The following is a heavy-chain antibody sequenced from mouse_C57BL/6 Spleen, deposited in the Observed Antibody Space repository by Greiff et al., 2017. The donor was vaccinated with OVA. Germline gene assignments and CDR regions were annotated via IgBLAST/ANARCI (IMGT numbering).Heavy chain of an antibody. V-gene: IGHV1-18*01. CDR2: INPNNGGT. J-gene: IGHJ2*01. CDR1: GYTFTDYN. D-gene: IGHD1-1*01. Sequence: VQLQQSGPELVKPGASVKIPCKASGYTFTDYNMDWVKQSHGKSLEWIGDINPNNGGTIYNQKFKGKATLTVDKSSSTAYMELRSLTSEDTAVYYCARHPITTVVGMDYFDYWGQGTTLTVSS. CDR3: ARHPITTVVGMDYFDY.